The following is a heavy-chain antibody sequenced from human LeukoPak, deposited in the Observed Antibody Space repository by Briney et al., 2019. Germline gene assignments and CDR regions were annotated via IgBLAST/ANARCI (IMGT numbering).Heavy chain of an antibody. Sequence: SETLSLTCAVYRGSFSGYYWTGIRQSPGKGLEWIGEINHSGTTNYNPSLKSRVTISIDTSKNQFSLKLSSVTAADTAVYYCARGPTIDYDILTGYYYFDYWGQGTLVTVSS. CDR1: RGSFSGYY. CDR3: ARGPTIDYDILTGYYYFDY. CDR2: INHSGTT. J-gene: IGHJ4*02. D-gene: IGHD3-9*01. V-gene: IGHV4-34*01.